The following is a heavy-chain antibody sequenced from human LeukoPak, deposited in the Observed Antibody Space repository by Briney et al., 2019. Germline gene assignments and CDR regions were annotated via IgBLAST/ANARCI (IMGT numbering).Heavy chain of an antibody. Sequence: PGGSLRLSCAASGFTFSSYAMHWVRQAPGKGLEWVSSISGSSRYIYYADSVKGRFTISRDNAKNSLYLQMSSLRAEDTAVYYCARDFDLNFDWLLYTHAYLSWGQVIMVT. J-gene: IGHJ3*01. D-gene: IGHD3-9*01. V-gene: IGHV3-21*06. CDR1: GFTFSSYA. CDR2: ISGSSRYI. CDR3: ARDFDLNFDWLLYTHAYLS.